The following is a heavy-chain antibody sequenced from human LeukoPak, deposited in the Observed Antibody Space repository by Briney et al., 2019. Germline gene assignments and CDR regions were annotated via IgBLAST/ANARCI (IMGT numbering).Heavy chain of an antibody. Sequence: PSQTLSLTCTVSGGSISSGDYYWSWIRQPPGKGLEWIGYIYYSGSTYYNPSLKSRVTISVDTSKNQFSLKLSSVTAAVTAVYYCARGMSMVRGVIGDWGQGTLVTVSS. J-gene: IGHJ4*02. CDR2: IYYSGST. CDR3: ARGMSMVRGVIGD. CDR1: GGSISSGDYY. V-gene: IGHV4-30-4*01. D-gene: IGHD3-10*01.